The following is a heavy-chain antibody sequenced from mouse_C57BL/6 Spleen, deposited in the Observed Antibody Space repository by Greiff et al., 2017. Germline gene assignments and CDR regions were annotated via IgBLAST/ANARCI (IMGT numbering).Heavy chain of an antibody. CDR2: INPSTGGT. V-gene: IGHV1-42*01. Sequence: EVQLKESGPELVKPGASVKISCKASGYSFTGYYMNWVKQSPEKSLEWIGEINPSTGGTTYNQKFKAKATLTVDKSSSTAYMQLKSLTSEDSAVYYCARNYDYEGFAYWGQGTLVTVSA. CDR3: ARNYDYEGFAY. D-gene: IGHD2-4*01. CDR1: GYSFTGYY. J-gene: IGHJ3*01.